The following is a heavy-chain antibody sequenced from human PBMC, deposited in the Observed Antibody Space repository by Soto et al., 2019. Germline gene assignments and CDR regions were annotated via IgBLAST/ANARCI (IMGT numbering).Heavy chain of an antibody. J-gene: IGHJ4*02. CDR1: GGSISSYY. CDR3: ARDSGVGGWTFYYFDY. D-gene: IGHD6-19*01. V-gene: IGHV4-59*01. Sequence: SETLALTSTVSGGSISSYYWIRIRQPPGKGLEWIGYIYYSGSTNYNPSLKSRVTISVDTSKNQFSLKLSSVTAADTAVYYCARDSGVGGWTFYYFDYWGQGTLVTVFS. CDR2: IYYSGST.